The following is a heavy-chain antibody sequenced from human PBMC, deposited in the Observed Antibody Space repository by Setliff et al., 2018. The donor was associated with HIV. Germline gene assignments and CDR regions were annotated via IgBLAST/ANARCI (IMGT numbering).Heavy chain of an antibody. D-gene: IGHD2-15*01. V-gene: IGHV3-74*01. CDR1: GFAFSSHA. CDR3: ARDFCGSSCSRGYGYYIDY. Sequence: AGGSLRLSCAASGFAFSSHAMNWVRQAPGKGLEWVSRIDSDGSDTDYADSVRGRFTISRDNAKNTLYLERNSLRADDTAVYYCARDFCGSSCSRGYGYYIDYWGKGTLVTVSS. CDR2: IDSDGSDT. J-gene: IGHJ4*02.